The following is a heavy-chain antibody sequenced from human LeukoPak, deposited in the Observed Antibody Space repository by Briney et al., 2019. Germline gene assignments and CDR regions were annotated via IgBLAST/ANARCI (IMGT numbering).Heavy chain of an antibody. J-gene: IGHJ6*03. CDR3: ARQWIQLWFYYMDV. Sequence: PGASVKVSCKASGYTFTSYGISWVRQAPGQGLEWMGWISAYNGNTNYAQKLQGRVTMTTDTSTSTAYMELRSLRSDDTAVYYCARQWIQLWFYYMDVWGKGTTVTVSS. V-gene: IGHV1-18*01. CDR2: ISAYNGNT. D-gene: IGHD5-18*01. CDR1: GYTFTSYG.